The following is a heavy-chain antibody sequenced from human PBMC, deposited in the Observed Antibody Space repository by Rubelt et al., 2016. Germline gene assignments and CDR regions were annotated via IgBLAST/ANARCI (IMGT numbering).Heavy chain of an antibody. CDR2: ISPDTGGT. D-gene: IGHD7-27*01. V-gene: IGHV1-2*06. CDR1: GYTFSGYY. J-gene: IGHJ4*02. Sequence: QVQLVQSGAEVKKSGASVRVSCQASGYTFSGYYMPWVRQAPGQGLEWVGRISPDTGGTNYAQLFPGRGTMTGEQSTHTAYGELGGLQSDDTAVYYCASRLGISVLDYWGQGTLDTVSS. CDR3: ASRLGISVLDY.